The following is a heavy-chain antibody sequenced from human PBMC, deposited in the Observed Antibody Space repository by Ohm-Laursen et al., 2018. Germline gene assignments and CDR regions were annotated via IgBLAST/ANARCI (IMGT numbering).Heavy chain of an antibody. Sequence: SETLSLTWTVSGGSISSFYWSWIRQPPGKGLEWIGHVYYSGSTNYSPSVKSRVTISVDRSKSQFSLKLSSVTAADTAVYYCARQSPSRNYYDDSGYYGPFDFWGQGTLVTVSS. D-gene: IGHD3-22*01. CDR1: GGSISSFY. J-gene: IGHJ4*01. CDR2: VYYSGST. V-gene: IGHV4-59*08. CDR3: ARQSPSRNYYDDSGYYGPFDF.